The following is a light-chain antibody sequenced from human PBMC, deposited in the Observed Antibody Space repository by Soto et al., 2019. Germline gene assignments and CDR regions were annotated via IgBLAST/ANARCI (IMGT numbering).Light chain of an antibody. V-gene: IGKV1-33*01. CDR3: QQYDNLPLT. Sequence: DIQMTQSPSSLSASVGDRVTITCQASQDISNYLNWYQQKPGKAPKLLIYDASNLEKGVPSRFSGSGYGTEFTYTISRLQPEDIATYYCQQYDNLPLTFGQGTKLEIK. CDR2: DAS. J-gene: IGKJ2*01. CDR1: QDISNY.